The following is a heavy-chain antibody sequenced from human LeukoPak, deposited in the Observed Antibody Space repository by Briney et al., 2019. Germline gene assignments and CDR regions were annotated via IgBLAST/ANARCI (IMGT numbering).Heavy chain of an antibody. D-gene: IGHD6-19*01. Sequence: ASVKVSCKASGYTFTGYYMHWVRQAPGQGLEWMGWINPSSGSTNDAQKIPGRVTMSRDTSVSTAYLELSRLCCDNTAVYYCARGRLVRDWFDVWGKGTMVTVSS. CDR1: GYTFTGYY. CDR3: ARGRLVRDWFDV. J-gene: IGHJ5*02. CDR2: INPSSGST. V-gene: IGHV1-2*02.